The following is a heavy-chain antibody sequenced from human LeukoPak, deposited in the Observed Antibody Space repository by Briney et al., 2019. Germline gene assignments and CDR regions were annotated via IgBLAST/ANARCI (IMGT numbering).Heavy chain of an antibody. J-gene: IGHJ5*02. CDR1: GGSISSYY. D-gene: IGHD1-26*01. CDR2: IYTSGST. Sequence: SETLSLTCTVSGGSISSYYWSWVRQPAGKGLEWVGRIYTSGSTNYNPSLKRRVTISVDKSKNHFSLKLSSVTAADTAVYYCARASGSYGYYWFDPWGQGTLVTVSS. V-gene: IGHV4-4*07. CDR3: ARASGSYGYYWFDP.